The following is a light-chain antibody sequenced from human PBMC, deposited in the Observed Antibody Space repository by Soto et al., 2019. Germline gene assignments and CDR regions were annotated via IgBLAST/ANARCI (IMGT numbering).Light chain of an antibody. Sequence: EIVMTQSPATLSVSPGERTTLSCRASQSVSRILAWYQQKPGQAPRLPIYGASTRATGIPVRFSGSGSGTEFTLTISSLQSEDFAVYYCQQYDKWPPTFGQGTKVDIK. CDR2: GAS. V-gene: IGKV3-15*01. CDR1: QSVSRI. J-gene: IGKJ1*01. CDR3: QQYDKWPPT.